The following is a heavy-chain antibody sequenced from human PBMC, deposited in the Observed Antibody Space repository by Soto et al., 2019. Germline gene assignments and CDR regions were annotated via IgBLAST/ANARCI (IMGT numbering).Heavy chain of an antibody. CDR3: TRDLSQ. V-gene: IGHV3-48*02. J-gene: IGHJ4*02. Sequence: DVQLVESGGGLVQTGGSLRLSCAASGFPFSTYPMHWVRQAPGKGLEWISDINSASTTTFHADSVKGRFTVSRDNAKSSVYLQLTSLRHEDTAVYYCTRDLSQWGQGTLVTVSS. CDR1: GFPFSTYP. CDR2: INSASTTT.